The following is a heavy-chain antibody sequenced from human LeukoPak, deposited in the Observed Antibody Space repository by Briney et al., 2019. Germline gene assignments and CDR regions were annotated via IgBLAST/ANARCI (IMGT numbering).Heavy chain of an antibody. V-gene: IGHV4-39*07. D-gene: IGHD6-13*01. CDR3: ARNPFYSSSWYFAY. CDR2: IYYSGST. J-gene: IGHJ4*02. Sequence: PSETLSLTCTVSGGSISSSSYYWGWIRQPPGKGLEWIGSIYYSGSTYYNPSLKSRVTISVDTSKNQFSLKLSSVTAADTAVYYCARNPFYSSSWYFAYWGQGTLVTVSS. CDR1: GGSISSSSYY.